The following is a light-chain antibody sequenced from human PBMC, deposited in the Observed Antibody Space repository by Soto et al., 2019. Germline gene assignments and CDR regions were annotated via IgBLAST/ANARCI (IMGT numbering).Light chain of an antibody. J-gene: IGLJ2*01. CDR2: AMS. CDR1: SSNIGAGYD. V-gene: IGLV1-40*01. Sequence: QSVLTQPPSVSGAPGQRVTISCTGSSSNIGAGYDVHWYQQLPGTAPKLLMYAMSKRPSGVPDRFSGSRSGTSASLAITGLQAEDEADYFCQSYDSSLSGSIFGGGTKVTVL. CDR3: QSYDSSLSGSI.